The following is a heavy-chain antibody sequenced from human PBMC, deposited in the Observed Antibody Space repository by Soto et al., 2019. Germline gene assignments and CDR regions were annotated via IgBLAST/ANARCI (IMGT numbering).Heavy chain of an antibody. CDR2: ISYDGSNK. D-gene: IGHD2-21*01. CDR3: AKDPTPGHILYYYYGMAV. J-gene: IGHJ6*02. V-gene: IGHV3-30*18. CDR1: GFTFSSYG. Sequence: GSLRLSCAASGFTFSSYGMHWVRQAPGKGLEWVAVISYDGSNKYYADSVKGRFTISRDNSKNTLYPQMNSLRAEDTAVYYCAKDPTPGHILYYYYGMAVWGQGTTVTVSS.